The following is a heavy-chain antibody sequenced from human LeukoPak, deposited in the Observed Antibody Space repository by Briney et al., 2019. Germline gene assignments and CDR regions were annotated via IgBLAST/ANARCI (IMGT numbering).Heavy chain of an antibody. Sequence: GESLRLSCATSGFSFSIRGMNWVRHRPGKGLEWVSYISPWSETIYYAESVKGRFTVSRDDAEKSLYLQMNTLSVEDMAVYYCARIDGPTVYTYYMDLWGKGTTVTVAS. CDR2: ISPWSETI. CDR3: ARIDGPTVYTYYMDL. J-gene: IGHJ6*03. D-gene: IGHD3-16*01. V-gene: IGHV3-48*04. CDR1: GFSFSIRG.